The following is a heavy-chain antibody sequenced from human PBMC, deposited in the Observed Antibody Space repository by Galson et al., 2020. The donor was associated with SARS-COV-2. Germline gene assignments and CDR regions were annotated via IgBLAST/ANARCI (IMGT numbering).Heavy chain of an antibody. J-gene: IGHJ6*02. D-gene: IGHD6-13*01. CDR1: GFTFSNYV. V-gene: IGHV3-30*03. CDR3: AREYIPGSRSAAGPGHNYGMDV. Sequence: GGSLRLSCAASGFTFSNYVMHWVRQAPGKGLEWVAVISYDGNKKYYADSVKGRFTFSRDNSKNTAQLQMNSLRPEDTAVYWCAREYIPGSRSAAGPGHNYGMDVWGQGTTVTVS. CDR2: ISYDGNKK.